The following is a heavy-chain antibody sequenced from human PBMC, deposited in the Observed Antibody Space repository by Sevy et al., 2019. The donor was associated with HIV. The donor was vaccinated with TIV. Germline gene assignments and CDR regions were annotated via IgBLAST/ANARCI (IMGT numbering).Heavy chain of an antibody. CDR2: INSDGSST. CDR3: ARLNMITFGGVIMQSWFDP. CDR1: GFTFSSYW. J-gene: IGHJ5*02. Sequence: GESLKISCAASGFTFSSYWMHWVRQAPGKGLVWVSRINSDGSSTSYADSVKGRFTISRDNAKNTLYLQMNSLRAEDTAVYYCARLNMITFGGVIMQSWFDPWGQGTLVTVSS. D-gene: IGHD3-16*02. V-gene: IGHV3-74*01.